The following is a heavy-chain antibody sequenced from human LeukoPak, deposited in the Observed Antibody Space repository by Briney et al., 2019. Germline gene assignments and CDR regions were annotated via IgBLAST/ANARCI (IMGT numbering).Heavy chain of an antibody. V-gene: IGHV3-48*02. Sequence: GGSLILSCAASGFTFSSYSMNWVRQAPGKGLEWVSYISSSSSTIYYADSVKGRFTISRDNAKNSLYLQMNSLRDEDTAVYYCARDERYFDWLLLGHDYWGQGTLVTVSS. CDR2: ISSSSSTI. D-gene: IGHD3-9*01. CDR3: ARDERYFDWLLLGHDY. J-gene: IGHJ4*02. CDR1: GFTFSSYS.